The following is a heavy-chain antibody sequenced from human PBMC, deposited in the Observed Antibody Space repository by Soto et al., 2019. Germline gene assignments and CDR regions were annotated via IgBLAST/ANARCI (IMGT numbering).Heavy chain of an antibody. D-gene: IGHD3-16*02. J-gene: IGHJ4*02. CDR1: GYTLTELS. Sequence: GASVKVSCKVSGYTLTELSMHWVRQAPGKGLEWMGGFDPEEGETIYAQKFQGRVTMTEDTSTDTAYMELSSLRSEDTAVYYCATGIMITLGEVSTPDEHLFRTDYWGQGTLVTVSS. CDR2: FDPEEGET. CDR3: ATGIMITLGEVSTPDEHLFRTDY. V-gene: IGHV1-24*01.